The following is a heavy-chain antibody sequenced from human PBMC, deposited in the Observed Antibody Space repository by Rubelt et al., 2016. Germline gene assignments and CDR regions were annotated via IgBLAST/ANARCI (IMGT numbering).Heavy chain of an antibody. CDR3: ARVMITFGGVIEVGWFDP. CDR1: GYTFTSYG. Sequence: QVQLVQSGAEVKKPGASVKVSCKASGYTFTSYGISWVRQAPGQGLEWMGWISAYNGNTNYAQKLQGRVTMTTDTSTSTACMELRSLRSYGTAVYYCARVMITFGGVIEVGWFDPWGQGTLVTVSS. CDR2: ISAYNGNT. D-gene: IGHD3-16*02. J-gene: IGHJ5*02. V-gene: IGHV1-18*01.